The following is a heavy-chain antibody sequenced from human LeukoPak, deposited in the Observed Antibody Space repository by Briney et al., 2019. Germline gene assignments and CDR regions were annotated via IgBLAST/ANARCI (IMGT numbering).Heavy chain of an antibody. V-gene: IGHV4-61*01. J-gene: IGHJ5*02. Sequence: SETLSLTCTVSGGSVSSGSYHWSWIRQPPGKGLEWIGYTHHSGNTYYNPSLKSRVTISLDTSKKQFPLWLRSVTAADTAVYYCARVRGDYVNLFDPWGQGTLVIVSS. D-gene: IGHD4-17*01. CDR2: THHSGNT. CDR1: GGSVSSGSYH. CDR3: ARVRGDYVNLFDP.